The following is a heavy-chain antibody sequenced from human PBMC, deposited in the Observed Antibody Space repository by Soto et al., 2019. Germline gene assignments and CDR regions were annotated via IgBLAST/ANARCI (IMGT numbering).Heavy chain of an antibody. CDR3: AKGIGSTYYYMDV. J-gene: IGHJ6*03. CDR2: ISWNSGSI. Sequence: EVQLVESGGGLVQPGRSLRLSCAASGFTFDDYAMHWVRQAPGKGLEWVSGISWNSGSIGYGDSVKGRFTISRDNAKNSLYLQMNSLRAEDTALYYCAKGIGSTYYYMDVWGKGTTVTVSS. D-gene: IGHD2-2*03. V-gene: IGHV3-9*01. CDR1: GFTFDDYA.